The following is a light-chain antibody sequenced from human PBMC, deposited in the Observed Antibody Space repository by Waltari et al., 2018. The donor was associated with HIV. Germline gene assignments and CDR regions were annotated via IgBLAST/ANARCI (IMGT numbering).Light chain of an antibody. J-gene: IGLJ2*01. CDR3: SSYKDANDVV. CDR2: EVN. Sequence: QSALTQPPSASGSPGQSVTISCTGTSSDVGGFDYVSCYHQQPPKAPKLILYEVNRGPGGVPDRFWGSRSGNTASLTVSGLQPEDEGDYYCSSYKDANDVVFGGGTKLTVL. V-gene: IGLV2-8*01. CDR1: SSDVGGFDY.